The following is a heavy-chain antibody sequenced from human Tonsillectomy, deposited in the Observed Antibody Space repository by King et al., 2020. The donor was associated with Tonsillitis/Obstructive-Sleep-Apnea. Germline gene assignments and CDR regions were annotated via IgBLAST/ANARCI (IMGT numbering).Heavy chain of an antibody. Sequence: VQLVESGGGLVQPGGSLRLSCAASGFTFSSYWMHWVRQAPGKGLVWVSRINSDGSSTSYADSVKGRFTISKDNAKNTLYLQMNSLRAEDTAVYYCARLGGEYSSSLLFDYWGQGTLVTVSS. CDR3: ARLGGEYSSSLLFDY. D-gene: IGHD6-6*01. CDR1: GFTFSSYW. CDR2: INSDGSST. V-gene: IGHV3-74*01. J-gene: IGHJ4*02.